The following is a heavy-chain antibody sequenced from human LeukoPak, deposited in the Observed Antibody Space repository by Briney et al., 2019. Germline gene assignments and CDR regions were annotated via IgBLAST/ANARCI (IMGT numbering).Heavy chain of an antibody. D-gene: IGHD4-23*01. CDR3: ARVGTVVRSRAFDI. V-gene: IGHV4-39*07. CDR1: GGSISNSSYY. Sequence: SETLSLTCTVSGGSISNSSYYWGWIRQPPGKGLEWIGSIYYSGSTYYNPSLKSRVTISVDTSKNQFSLKLSSVTAADTAVYYCARVGTVVRSRAFDIWGQGTMVTVSS. J-gene: IGHJ3*02. CDR2: IYYSGST.